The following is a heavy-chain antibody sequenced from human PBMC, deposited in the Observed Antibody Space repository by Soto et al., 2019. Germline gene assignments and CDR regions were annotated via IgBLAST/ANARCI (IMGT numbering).Heavy chain of an antibody. CDR1: GGSISSGGYS. Sequence: SETLSLTCAVSGGSISSGGYSWSWIRQPPGKGLEWIGYIYHSGSTYYNPSLKSRVTISVDRSKNQFSLKLSSVTAADTAVYYCARSSIPYGGENQGDFDYWGQGTLVTVAS. V-gene: IGHV4-30-2*01. J-gene: IGHJ4*02. D-gene: IGHD2-21*01. CDR3: ARSSIPYGGENQGDFDY. CDR2: IYHSGST.